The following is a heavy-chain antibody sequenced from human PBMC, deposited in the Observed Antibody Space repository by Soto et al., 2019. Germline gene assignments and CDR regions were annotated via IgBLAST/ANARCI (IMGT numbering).Heavy chain of an antibody. J-gene: IGHJ4*02. Sequence: KQSQTLSLTCAISGDSVSSNSAAWNWIRQSPSRGLEWLGRTYYRSKWYNDYAVSVKSRITINPDTSKNQFSLQLNSVTPEDTAVYYCARSLASIAAAGTFDYWGQGTLVTVSS. CDR3: ARSLASIAAAGTFDY. V-gene: IGHV6-1*01. CDR2: TYYRSKWYN. D-gene: IGHD6-13*01. CDR1: GDSVSSNSAA.